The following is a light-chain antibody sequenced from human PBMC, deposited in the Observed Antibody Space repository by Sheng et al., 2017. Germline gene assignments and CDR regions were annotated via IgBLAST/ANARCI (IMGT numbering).Light chain of an antibody. CDR1: SSDIGDFNH. CDR2: DVS. V-gene: IGLV2-14*03. Sequence: QSALTQSASVSGSPGQSITISCTGTSSDIGDFNHVSWYQHHPGKVPRLMIYDVSDRPSGVSSRFSGSKSGNTASLTISGLQAEDEAEYYCCSYAGSRTVVFGGGTKLTVL. CDR3: CSYAGSRTVV. J-gene: IGLJ2*01.